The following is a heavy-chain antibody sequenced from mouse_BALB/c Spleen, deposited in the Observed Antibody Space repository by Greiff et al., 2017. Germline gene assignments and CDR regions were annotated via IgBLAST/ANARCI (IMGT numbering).Heavy chain of an antibody. CDR1: GFTFSSYG. CDR3: ARQGDYLFAY. J-gene: IGHJ3*01. V-gene: IGHV5-6*01. D-gene: IGHD2-4*01. Sequence: EVQLVESGGDLVKPGGSLKLSCAASGFTFSSYGMSWVRQTPDKRLEWVATISSGGSYTYYPDSVKGRFTISRDNAKNTLYLQMSSLKSEDTAMYYCARQGDYLFAYWGQGTLVTVSA. CDR2: ISSGGSYT.